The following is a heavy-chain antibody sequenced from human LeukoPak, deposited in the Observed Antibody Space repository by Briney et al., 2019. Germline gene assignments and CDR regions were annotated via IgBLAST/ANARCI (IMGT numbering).Heavy chain of an antibody. J-gene: IGHJ1*01. CDR2: MYRSDAT. D-gene: IGHD1-14*01. Sequence: PGGSLRLSCAAAGLTVSRNYRIWAGQARGKGLECVSVMYRSDATYYADSVKGRFTMSRDISKNTVYLQMDSLRSEDTAVYYGARDLPDQGANWGQGTLVIVSS. CDR3: ARDLPDQGAN. CDR1: GLTVSRNY. V-gene: IGHV3-53*01.